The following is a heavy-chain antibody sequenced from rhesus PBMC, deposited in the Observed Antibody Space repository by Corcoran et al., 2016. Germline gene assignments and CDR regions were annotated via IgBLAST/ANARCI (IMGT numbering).Heavy chain of an antibody. D-gene: IGHD6-25*01. CDR2: ISYTGGST. CDR3: ARDSWWYSGSWNFGY. V-gene: IGHV3S18*01. J-gene: IGHJ4*01. Sequence: EVQLVESGGGLAKPGGSLRLSCAASGFSFSDYYMSWVRQAPGKGLEWVSGISYTGGSTYDADPVKGRFTISRENAKNTLYLQMDSLRAEDTAVYYCARDSWWYSGSWNFGYWGQGVLVTVSS. CDR1: GFSFSDYY.